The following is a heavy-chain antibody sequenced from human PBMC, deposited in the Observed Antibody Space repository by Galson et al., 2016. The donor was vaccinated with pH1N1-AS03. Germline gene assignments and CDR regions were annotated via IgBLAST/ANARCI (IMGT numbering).Heavy chain of an antibody. Sequence: TLSLTCTVSGGPISTGSFYWAWIRQHPGKGLEWIGFMYYSGNTYSNPSLKSRVIISVDTSKNQFSLRLTSVTAADTAVYYCARRDAVAGTWGAFDIWGQGTMVTVSS. CDR1: GGPISTGSFY. V-gene: IGHV4-31*03. CDR2: MYYSGNT. J-gene: IGHJ3*02. D-gene: IGHD6-19*01. CDR3: ARRDAVAGTWGAFDI.